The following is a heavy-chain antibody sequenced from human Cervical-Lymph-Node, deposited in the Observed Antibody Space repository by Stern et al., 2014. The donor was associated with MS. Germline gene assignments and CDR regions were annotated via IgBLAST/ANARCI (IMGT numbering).Heavy chain of an antibody. CDR3: ARDPRIAVAGTGGGFDP. J-gene: IGHJ5*02. V-gene: IGHV1-18*01. D-gene: IGHD6-19*01. Sequence: VQLVESGTGVKKPGASVKVSCKSSGYSFNTYGISWVRQAPGQGLEWMGWIRGYNDNTNYVEKFQGRVTMTKDTSTSTAYMELRSLTSDDTAVYYCARDPRIAVAGTGGGFDPWGQGTLVTVSS. CDR1: GYSFNTYG. CDR2: IRGYNDNT.